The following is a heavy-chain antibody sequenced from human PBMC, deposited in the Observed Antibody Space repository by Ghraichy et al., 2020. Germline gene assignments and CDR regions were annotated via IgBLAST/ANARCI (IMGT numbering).Heavy chain of an antibody. CDR1: GFTFSSYS. CDR3: ARDHYDSSGYWHY. CDR2: ISSSSSYI. D-gene: IGHD3-22*01. V-gene: IGHV3-21*01. Sequence: GGSLRLSCAASGFTFSSYSMNWVRQAPGKGLEWVSSISSSSSYIYYADSVKGRFTISRDNAKNLLYLQMNSLRAEDTAVYYCARDHYDSSGYWHYWGQGTLVTVSS. J-gene: IGHJ4*02.